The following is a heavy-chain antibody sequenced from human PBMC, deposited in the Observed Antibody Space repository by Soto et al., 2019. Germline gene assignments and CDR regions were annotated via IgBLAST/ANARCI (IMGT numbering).Heavy chain of an antibody. CDR2: ISYDGNNK. CDR1: GFTFSSYA. D-gene: IGHD2-15*01. V-gene: IGHV3-30-3*01. CDR3: ARAGCDGGSCYTLVGLRYGMDV. Sequence: QVQLVESGGGVVQPGRSLRLSCAASGFTFSSYAMYWVRQAPGKGLEWMTVISYDGNNKYYADSVKGRFTISRDNSKNTRYLQMRSLRAEDTAVYYCARAGCDGGSCYTLVGLRYGMDVWGQGTTVTVSS. J-gene: IGHJ6*02.